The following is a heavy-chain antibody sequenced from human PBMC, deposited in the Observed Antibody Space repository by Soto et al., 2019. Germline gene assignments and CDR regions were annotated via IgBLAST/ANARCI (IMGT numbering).Heavy chain of an antibody. V-gene: IGHV3-7*01. D-gene: IGHD6-13*01. Sequence: EVQVVESGGGLVQPGGSLRLSCVASGFTSSNYWMNWVRQAPGKGLEWVANIKQDGSEKNYVDSVKGRFTISRDNAKNSLYLQMNSLRAEDRAIYYCAGSTSSWGVWGKGTTVTVSS. CDR1: GFTSSNYW. J-gene: IGHJ6*04. CDR3: AGSTSSWGV. CDR2: IKQDGSEK.